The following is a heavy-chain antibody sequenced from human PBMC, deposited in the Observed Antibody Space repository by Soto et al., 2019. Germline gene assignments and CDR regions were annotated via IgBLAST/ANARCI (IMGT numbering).Heavy chain of an antibody. J-gene: IGHJ6*04. CDR1: GYTFTGYY. D-gene: IGHD2-2*01. V-gene: IGHV1-2*02. Sequence: ASVKVSCKASGYTFTGYYMHWVRQAPGQGLEWMGWINPNSGGTNYAQKFQGRVTMTRDTSISTAYMELSRLRSDDTAVYYCARSGGAHLVPAASTPYYYYGRDVWGKGTTVTVPS. CDR2: INPNSGGT. CDR3: ARSGGAHLVPAASTPYYYYGRDV.